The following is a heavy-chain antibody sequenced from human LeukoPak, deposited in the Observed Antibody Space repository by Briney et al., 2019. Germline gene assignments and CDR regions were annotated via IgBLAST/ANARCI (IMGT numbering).Heavy chain of an antibody. J-gene: IGHJ4*02. CDR3: ARSLSWYDY. D-gene: IGHD6-13*01. V-gene: IGHV3-74*01. CDR1: GFTISDYW. CDR2: ISSDGRNT. Sequence: GGSLRLSCGASGFTISDYWMHWVRQGPGKGLVWVSRISSDGRNTSYADTMKSRFTISRDNAKNTLYLEMSSLRAEDTAVYYCARSLSWYDYWGQGSLLTVSS.